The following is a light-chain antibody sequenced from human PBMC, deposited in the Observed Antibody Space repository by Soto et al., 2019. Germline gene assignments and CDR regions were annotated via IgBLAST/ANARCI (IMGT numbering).Light chain of an antibody. J-gene: IGKJ2*01. CDR2: GAS. CDR3: PKYNNCSPYT. Sequence: EVVMTQSPATLSASPGERVILSCRASQNIGSNLAWYQQRPGQAPRLLMYGASTRATETPARFSGSGSATDFTLTISSLQSEYFAVYHCPKYNNCSPYTFGQVTKVDIX. V-gene: IGKV3-15*01. CDR1: QNIGSN.